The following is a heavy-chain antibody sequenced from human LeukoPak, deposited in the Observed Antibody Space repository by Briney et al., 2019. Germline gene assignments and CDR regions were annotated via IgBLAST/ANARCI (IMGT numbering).Heavy chain of an antibody. J-gene: IGHJ1*01. Sequence: PSETLSLTCTVSGGSIISYYWSWIRQPPGKGLEWIGYIYYSGSTNYNPSLKSRVTISVDTSKNQFSLKLSSVTAADTAVYYSASKRIYGDGYFQHWGQGTLVTVSS. V-gene: IGHV4-59*01. CDR2: IYYSGST. D-gene: IGHD4-17*01. CDR1: GGSIISYY. CDR3: ASKRIYGDGYFQH.